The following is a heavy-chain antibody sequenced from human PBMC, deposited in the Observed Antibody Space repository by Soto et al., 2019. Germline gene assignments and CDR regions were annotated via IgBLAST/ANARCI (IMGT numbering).Heavy chain of an antibody. V-gene: IGHV2-5*02. Sequence: SGPTLVNPTQTLTLTCTFSGFSLSTSGVGVGWIRQPPGKALEWLALTYWDDDKRYSPSLKSRLTITKDTSKNQVVLTMTNMDPVDTATYYCARYIVGATRFDYWGQGTLVTVSS. D-gene: IGHD1-26*01. CDR3: ARYIVGATRFDY. CDR2: TYWDDDK. CDR1: GFSLSTSGVG. J-gene: IGHJ4*02.